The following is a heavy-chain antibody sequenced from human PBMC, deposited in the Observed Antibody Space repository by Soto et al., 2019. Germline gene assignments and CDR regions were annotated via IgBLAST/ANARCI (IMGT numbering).Heavy chain of an antibody. CDR2: IYYSGST. CDR3: ARAYYGSGSYPTPFDY. Sequence: SETLSLTCTVSGGSISSSSYYWGWIRQPPGKGLEWIGSIYYSGSTYYNPSLKSRFTISVDTSKNQFSLKLSSVTAADTAVYYCARAYYGSGSYPTPFDYWGQGTLVTVSS. CDR1: GGSISSSSYY. D-gene: IGHD3-10*01. J-gene: IGHJ4*02. V-gene: IGHV4-39*07.